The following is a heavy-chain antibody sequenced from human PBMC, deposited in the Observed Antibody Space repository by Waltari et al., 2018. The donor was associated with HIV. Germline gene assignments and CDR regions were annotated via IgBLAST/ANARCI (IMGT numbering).Heavy chain of an antibody. D-gene: IGHD4-17*01. Sequence: EVQLVESGGALVKPGRSLRLAWTASGFTCGDYAMSWFRQAPGKGLEWVGFIRSKPYGGTTEYAASVKGRFTISRYDSKSIAYLQMNSLKTEDTAVYYCTGNYGGQYYFDNWGQGTLVTVSS. J-gene: IGHJ4*02. CDR3: TGNYGGQYYFDN. CDR1: GFTCGDYA. CDR2: IRSKPYGGTT. V-gene: IGHV3-49*05.